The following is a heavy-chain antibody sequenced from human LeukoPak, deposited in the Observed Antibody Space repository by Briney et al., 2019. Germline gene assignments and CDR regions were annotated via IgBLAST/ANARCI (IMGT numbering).Heavy chain of an antibody. CDR1: GFTFSSYG. CDR3: TRDRDDYGGNWVSGY. CDR2: IRSKAYGGTT. D-gene: IGHD4-23*01. Sequence: PGGSLRLSCAASGFTFSSYGMSWFRQAPGKGLEWVGFIRSKAYGGTTEYAASVKGRFTISRDDSKSIAYLQMSSLKTEDTAVYYCTRDRDDYGGNWVSGYWGQGTLVTVSS. J-gene: IGHJ4*02. V-gene: IGHV3-49*03.